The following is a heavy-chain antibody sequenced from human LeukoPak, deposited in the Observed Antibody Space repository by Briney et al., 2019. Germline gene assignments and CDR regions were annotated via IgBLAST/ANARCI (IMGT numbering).Heavy chain of an antibody. D-gene: IGHD3-16*02. V-gene: IGHV3-74*01. J-gene: IGHJ4*02. CDR3: ARGTAGYHSSYFDY. CDR2: INSDGSAT. Sequence: GGSLRLSCAASGLTFSSPWMHWVCQAPGKGLVWVSRINSDGSATAYADSVKGRFTISRDNAENTLYLQMNSLRAEDTAVYYCARGTAGYHSSYFDYWGQGTLVTVSS. CDR1: GLTFSSPW.